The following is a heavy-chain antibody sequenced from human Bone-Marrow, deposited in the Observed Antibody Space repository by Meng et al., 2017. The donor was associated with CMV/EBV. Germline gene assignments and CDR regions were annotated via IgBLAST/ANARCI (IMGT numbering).Heavy chain of an antibody. J-gene: IGHJ5*02. Sequence: GGSLRLSCAASGFTFSSYAMHWVRQAPGKGLEWVAVISYDGSNKYYADPVKGRFTISRDNSKNTLYLQMNSLRAEDTAVYYCARGELELRGAFDPWGQGTLVTVSS. V-gene: IGHV3-30*04. D-gene: IGHD1-7*01. CDR1: GFTFSSYA. CDR3: ARGELELRGAFDP. CDR2: ISYDGSNK.